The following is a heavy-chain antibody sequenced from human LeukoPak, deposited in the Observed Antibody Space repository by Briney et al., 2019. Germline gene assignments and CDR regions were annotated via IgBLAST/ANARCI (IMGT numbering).Heavy chain of an antibody. CDR1: GNTLSELS. D-gene: IGHD1-26*01. CDR3: ATDHQWQLLGY. J-gene: IGHJ4*02. Sequence: ASVKVSCKVSGNTLSELSMHWVRQAPGKGLEWMGGVDPEDDKNIYAQKFQGRVTMTEDTSTDPAYMELSNLRSEDTAVYYCATDHQWQLLGYWGQGTLVTVSS. CDR2: VDPEDDKN. V-gene: IGHV1-24*01.